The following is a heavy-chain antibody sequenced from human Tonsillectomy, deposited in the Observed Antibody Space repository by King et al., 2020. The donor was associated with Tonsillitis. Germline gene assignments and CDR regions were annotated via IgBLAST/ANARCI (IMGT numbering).Heavy chain of an antibody. V-gene: IGHV3-23*04. CDR1: GFTFSSYA. CDR2: ISGIGGST. D-gene: IGHD3-3*01. CDR3: AKGDIGTVFGVVIGEVDY. Sequence: VQLVESGGGLVQPGGSLRLSCAASGFTFSSYAMSWVRQAPGKGLEWVSAISGIGGSTYYADSVKGRFTISRDNSKNTLYLQMNSLRAEDTAVYYCAKGDIGTVFGVVIGEVDYWGQGTLVTVSS. J-gene: IGHJ4*02.